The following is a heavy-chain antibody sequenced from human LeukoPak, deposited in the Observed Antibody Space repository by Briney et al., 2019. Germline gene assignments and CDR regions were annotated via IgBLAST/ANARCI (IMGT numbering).Heavy chain of an antibody. CDR2: ISPNSGGT. Sequence: GASVKVSCMPSGYTFTGYYIHWVRQAPRQGLEWMGWISPNSGGTNYALKFQGRVTMTRDTSISTAYMELRRLRPDDTALYYCARAASGFYDYYFDYWGQGTLVTVSS. CDR3: ARAASGFYDYYFDY. CDR1: GYTFTGYY. V-gene: IGHV1-2*02. J-gene: IGHJ4*02. D-gene: IGHD5-12*01.